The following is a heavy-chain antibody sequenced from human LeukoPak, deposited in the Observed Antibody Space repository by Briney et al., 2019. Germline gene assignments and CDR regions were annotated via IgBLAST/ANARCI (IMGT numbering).Heavy chain of an antibody. D-gene: IGHD3-22*01. J-gene: IGHJ4*02. CDR1: GFTFSSYE. CDR2: ISSSGSTI. CDR3: ARGPSGGYHYGDY. Sequence: GGSLRLSCAASGFTFSSYEVNWVRQAPGKGLEWVSYISSSGSTIYYADSVKGRFTISRDNAKNSLYLQMNSLRAEDTAVYYCARGPSGGYHYGDYWGQGTLVTVSS. V-gene: IGHV3-48*03.